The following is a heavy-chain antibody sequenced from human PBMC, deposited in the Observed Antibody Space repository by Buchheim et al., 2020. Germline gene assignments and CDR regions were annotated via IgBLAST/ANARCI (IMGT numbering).Heavy chain of an antibody. J-gene: IGHJ5*02. CDR2: ISSDGNKK. CDR1: GFDFSGCG. Sequence: QVHLVESGGGVVQPGRSLRLSCAASGFDFSGCGMHWGRQAPGKGLEWVAVISSDGNKKYYADSVNGRFTISRDNSRQTLYLQMDSLWPEDTAVYYCAKDLSGSYWSADHWGQGTL. V-gene: IGHV3-30*18. D-gene: IGHD1-26*01. CDR3: AKDLSGSYWSADH.